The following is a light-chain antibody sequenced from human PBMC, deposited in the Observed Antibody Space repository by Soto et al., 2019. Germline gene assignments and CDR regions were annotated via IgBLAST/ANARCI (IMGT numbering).Light chain of an antibody. CDR3: QQYGSSPSRT. Sequence: EIVLTQSPGTLSLSPGERATLSCRASQSVSSSYLAWYQQKPGQAPRLLIYGASSRATGIPDRFSGSGSGTDFTLIISRLEPEDFAVYYCQQYGSSPSRTFGQGTKVDIK. CDR1: QSVSSSY. CDR2: GAS. V-gene: IGKV3-20*01. J-gene: IGKJ1*01.